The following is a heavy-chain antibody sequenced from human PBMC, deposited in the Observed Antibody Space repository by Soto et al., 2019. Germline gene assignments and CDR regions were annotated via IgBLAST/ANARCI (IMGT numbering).Heavy chain of an antibody. J-gene: IGHJ4*02. D-gene: IGHD5-12*01. CDR3: ARGMHSVNIVATTDFDY. CDR2: INPSGGST. Sequence: ASVKVSCKASGYTFTSYYMHWVRQAPGQGLEWMGIINPSGGSTSYAQKFQGRVTMTRNTSISTAYMELSSLRSEDTAVYYCARGMHSVNIVATTDFDYWGQGTLVTVSS. V-gene: IGHV1-46*01. CDR1: GYTFTSYY.